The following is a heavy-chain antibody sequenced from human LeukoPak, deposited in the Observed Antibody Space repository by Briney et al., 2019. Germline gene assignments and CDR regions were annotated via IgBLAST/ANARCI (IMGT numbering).Heavy chain of an antibody. V-gene: IGHV3-53*01. CDR3: AKGKDYYDSSGYYLATLDY. CDR1: GFTVGSTY. D-gene: IGHD3-22*01. J-gene: IGHJ4*02. Sequence: GGSLRLSCAASGFTVGSTYMSWVRQAPGKGLEWVSVIYTGGGTYYADSVKGRFTISRDNSKNTLYLQMNSLRAEDTAVYYCAKGKDYYDSSGYYLATLDYWGQGTLVTVS. CDR2: IYTGGGT.